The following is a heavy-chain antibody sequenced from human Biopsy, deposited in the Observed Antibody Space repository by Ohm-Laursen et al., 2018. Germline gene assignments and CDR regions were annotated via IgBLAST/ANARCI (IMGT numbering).Heavy chain of an antibody. D-gene: IGHD6-6*01. V-gene: IGHV1-69*13. CDR3: ARGEAARVNDNYRYRLDH. Sequence: GASVKVSCKAFGGNLRSYGISWVRQAPGQGLEWMGGIMPAFGVVNYGQNFEGRVTIDADDSTTTVDLSSLTSEDTAVYYCARGEAARVNDNYRYRLDHWSQGTTVVVSS. J-gene: IGHJ6*02. CDR2: IMPAFGVV. CDR1: GGNLRSYG.